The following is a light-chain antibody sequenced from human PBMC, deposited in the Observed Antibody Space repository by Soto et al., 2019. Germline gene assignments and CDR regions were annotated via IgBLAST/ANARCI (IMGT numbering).Light chain of an antibody. J-gene: IGKJ1*01. V-gene: IGKV3-20*01. Sequence: EIVMTQSPATLSVSPGERATLSCRAGQSVSNNYLAWYQQKPGQAPRLVIYGASNRATGIPDRFSASGSGTDFTLTISRLEPEDFAVYYCQQYISSPLTFGQGTKVDIK. CDR2: GAS. CDR3: QQYISSPLT. CDR1: QSVSNNY.